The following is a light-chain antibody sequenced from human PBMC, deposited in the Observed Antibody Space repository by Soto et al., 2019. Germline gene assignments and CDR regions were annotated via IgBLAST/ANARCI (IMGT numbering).Light chain of an antibody. CDR1: SSNIGAGYD. J-gene: IGLJ2*01. CDR3: QSYDSSRGV. CDR2: GNN. V-gene: IGLV1-40*01. Sequence: QSALTQPPSVSGAPGQRVTISCTGSSSNIGAGYDVHWYQQLPGTAPKLLIYGNNNRPSGVPDRFSGSKSGTSASLAITGLQAEDEADYYCQSYDSSRGVFGGGTKLTVL.